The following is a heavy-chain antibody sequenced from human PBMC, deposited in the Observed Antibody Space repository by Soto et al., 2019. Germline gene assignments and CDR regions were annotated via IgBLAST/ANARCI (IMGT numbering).Heavy chain of an antibody. CDR1: GFTFSDYY. Sequence: GGSLRLSCAASGFTFSDYYMSWIRQAPGKRLEWVSYISSSSSYTNYADSVKGRFTISRDNAKNSLYLQMNSLRAEDTAVYYCAREGTYCSGGSCQNGMDVWGQGTTVTVSS. D-gene: IGHD2-15*01. CDR3: AREGTYCSGGSCQNGMDV. J-gene: IGHJ6*02. V-gene: IGHV3-11*06. CDR2: ISSSSSYT.